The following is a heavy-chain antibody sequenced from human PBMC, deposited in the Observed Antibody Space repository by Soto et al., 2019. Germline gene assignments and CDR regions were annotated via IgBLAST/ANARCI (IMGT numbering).Heavy chain of an antibody. CDR3: ARDPLYYYDSPGY. CDR2: ISYDGSNK. D-gene: IGHD3-22*01. Sequence: GGSLRLSCTASGFTFSSYAMHWVRQAPGKGLEWVAVISYDGSNKYYADSVKGRFTISRDNSKNTLYLQMNSLRAEDTAVYYCARDPLYYYDSPGYWGQGTLVTVSS. J-gene: IGHJ4*02. CDR1: GFTFSSYA. V-gene: IGHV3-30-3*01.